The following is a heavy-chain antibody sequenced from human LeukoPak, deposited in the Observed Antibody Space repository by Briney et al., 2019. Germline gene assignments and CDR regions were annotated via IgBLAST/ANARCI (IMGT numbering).Heavy chain of an antibody. CDR1: GFIFRNYW. V-gene: IGHV3-7*02. D-gene: IGHD4-17*01. CDR2: INHDGGDK. Sequence: GGSLRLSCVASGFIFRNYWMSWVRQAPGKGLEWVANINHDGGDKNYVDSVKGRFTISRDSAKSSLYLQMNSLRVEDTAVYYCTITGEPTVTAFDLWGQGILVTVSS. CDR3: TITGEPTVTAFDL. J-gene: IGHJ4*02.